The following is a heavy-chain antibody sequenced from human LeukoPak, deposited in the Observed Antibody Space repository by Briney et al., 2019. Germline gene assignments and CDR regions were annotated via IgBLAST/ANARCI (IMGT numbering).Heavy chain of an antibody. CDR3: AKGAHYGANAFDI. CDR2: INGDGNSI. V-gene: IGHV3-74*01. D-gene: IGHD4-17*01. CDR1: GFTFSSYW. Sequence: GGSLRLSCAASGFTFSSYWMHWVRQAPGKGLVRVSRINGDGNSIIYADSVKGRFTISRDNAKKTLYLQMNSLRVEDTAVYYCAKGAHYGANAFDIWGQGTMVTVS. J-gene: IGHJ3*02.